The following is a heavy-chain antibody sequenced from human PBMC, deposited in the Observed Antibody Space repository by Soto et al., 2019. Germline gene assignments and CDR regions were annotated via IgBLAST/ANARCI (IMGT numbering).Heavy chain of an antibody. CDR3: ASLALMVYAPNWFDP. V-gene: IGHV3-11*01. CDR2: ISSSGSTI. CDR1: GFTFSDYY. J-gene: IGHJ5*02. Sequence: GGSLRLSCAASGFTFSDYYMSWIRQAPGKGLEWVSYISSSGSTIYYADSVKGRFTISRDNAKNSLYLQMNSLRAEDTAVYYCASLALMVYAPNWFDPWGQGTLVTVSS. D-gene: IGHD2-8*01.